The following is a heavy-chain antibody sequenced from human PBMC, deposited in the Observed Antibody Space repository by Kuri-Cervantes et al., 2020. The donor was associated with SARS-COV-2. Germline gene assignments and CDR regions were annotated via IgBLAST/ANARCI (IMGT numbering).Heavy chain of an antibody. CDR2: IYYSGST. D-gene: IGHD3-3*01. J-gene: IGHJ6*03. V-gene: IGHV4-59*11. CDR1: GGSISSHY. Sequence: SETLSLTCTVSGGSISSHYWSWIRQPPGKGLEWIGYIYYSGSTNYNPSLKSRVTISVDTSKNQFSLKLSSVTAADTAVYYCARDSEYYDFWSGYTYYYMDVWGKGTTVTVSS. CDR3: ARDSEYYDFWSGYTYYYMDV.